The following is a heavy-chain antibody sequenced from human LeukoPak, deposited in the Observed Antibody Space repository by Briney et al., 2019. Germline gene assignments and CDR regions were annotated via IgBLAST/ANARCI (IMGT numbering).Heavy chain of an antibody. CDR1: GFTFDVYG. J-gene: IGHJ3*02. D-gene: IGHD4-17*01. CDR2: ISGSGGST. CDR3: ARDPNGDYIGTFDM. V-gene: IGHV3-23*01. Sequence: TGGSLRLSCAASGFTFDVYGMSWVRQAPGRGLEWVSSISGSGGSTQYADSVQGRFAISRDNSKNVLYLQMNSLRAEDTAVYFCARDPNGDYIGTFDMWGRGTMVSVSS.